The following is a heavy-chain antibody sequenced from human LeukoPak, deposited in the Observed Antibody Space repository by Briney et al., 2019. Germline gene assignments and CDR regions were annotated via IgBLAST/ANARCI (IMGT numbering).Heavy chain of an antibody. D-gene: IGHD3-9*01. CDR3: ARHQGAFQYFDWASDGFDI. CDR2: ISAYKGNT. J-gene: IGHJ3*02. V-gene: IGHV1-18*01. CDR1: GYTFTSYG. Sequence: GASVKVSCKASGYTFTSYGISWVRQAPGQGLEWMGWISAYKGNTNYAQKLQGRVTMTTDTSTSTAYMELRSLRSDDTAVYYCARHQGAFQYFDWASDGFDIWGQGTLVTVSS.